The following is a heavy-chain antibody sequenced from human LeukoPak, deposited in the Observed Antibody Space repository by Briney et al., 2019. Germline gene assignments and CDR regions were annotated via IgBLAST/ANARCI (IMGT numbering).Heavy chain of an antibody. V-gene: IGHV1-18*01. CDR2: ISAYNGNT. CDR1: GYTFTSYG. J-gene: IGHJ6*02. CDR3: ATQDGRDGYNYLGMDV. D-gene: IGHD5-24*01. Sequence: ASVKVSCKASGYTFTSYGISWVRQAPGQGLEWMGWISAYNGNTNYAQKLQGRVTMTTDTSTSTAYMELRSLRSDDTAVYYCATQDGRDGYNYLGMDVWGQGTTVTVSS.